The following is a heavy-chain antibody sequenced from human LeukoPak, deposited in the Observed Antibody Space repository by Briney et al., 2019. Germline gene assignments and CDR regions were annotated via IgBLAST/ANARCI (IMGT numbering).Heavy chain of an antibody. V-gene: IGHV1-2*02. CDR3: ATWGQYSGYGGYNWFDP. J-gene: IGHJ5*02. D-gene: IGHD5-12*01. Sequence: GASVKVSCKASGYTFTGYYMHWVRQAPGQGLEWMGWINPNSGGTNYAQKFQGRVTMTEDTSTDTAYMELSSLRSEDTAVYYCATWGQYSGYGGYNWFDPWGQGTLVTVSS. CDR1: GYTFTGYY. CDR2: INPNSGGT.